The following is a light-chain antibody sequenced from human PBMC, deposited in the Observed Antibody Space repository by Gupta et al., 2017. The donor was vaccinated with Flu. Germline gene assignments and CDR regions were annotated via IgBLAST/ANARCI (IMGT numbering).Light chain of an antibody. V-gene: IGLV3-1*01. Sequence: SYELLQSPSVSLSPGQTASISCSGDHLGEKFVSWYQQRPGQSPVLVIYKDSRRPSGIPGRFSGSGSGKTATLTIRGTQAVDEGDYFCQAGDSSTVIFGGGTKLTVL. J-gene: IGLJ2*01. CDR1: HLGEKF. CDR3: QAGDSSTVI. CDR2: KDS.